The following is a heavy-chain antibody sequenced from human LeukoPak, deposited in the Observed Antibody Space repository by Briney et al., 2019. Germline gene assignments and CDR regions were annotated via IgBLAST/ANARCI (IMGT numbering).Heavy chain of an antibody. V-gene: IGHV3-30*18. D-gene: IGHD3-10*01. CDR1: GFTFSSYA. Sequence: PARSLRLSCAASGFTFSSYAMHWVRQAPGKGLEWAVVISYDGTNKYYGESVKGRVTITRENSKNTLFLQMNNLRVEHTAVYYCAKSVADGGSAFDIWGQGTMVTVSS. CDR2: ISYDGTNK. CDR3: AKSVADGGSAFDI. J-gene: IGHJ3*02.